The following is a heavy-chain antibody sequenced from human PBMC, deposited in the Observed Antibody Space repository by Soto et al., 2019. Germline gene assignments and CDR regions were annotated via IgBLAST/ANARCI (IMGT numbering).Heavy chain of an antibody. V-gene: IGHV3-23*01. D-gene: IGHD1-26*01. CDR3: AKGVELDV. J-gene: IGHJ6*04. CDR2: IGDSGAST. CDR1: GFSFSSFA. Sequence: EVLLLESGGGLVQPGGSLRLSCEASGFSFSSFAMNWVRQAPGKGLEWVSAIGDSGASTYYADSVKGRFTISRDNSRNTLYLQLNSLGAADTAVYYCAKGVELDVWGNGTTVNVSS.